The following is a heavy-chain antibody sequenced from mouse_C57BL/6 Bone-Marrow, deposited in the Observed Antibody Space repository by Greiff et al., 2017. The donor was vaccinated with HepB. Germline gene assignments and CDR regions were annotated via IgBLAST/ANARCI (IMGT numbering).Heavy chain of an antibody. CDR2: IYPRSGNT. CDR3: ARQLSYYAMDY. D-gene: IGHD3-1*01. V-gene: IGHV1-81*01. J-gene: IGHJ4*01. CDR1: GYTFTSYG. Sequence: VKLQESGAELARPGASVKLSCKASGYTFTSYGISWVKQRTGQGLEWIGEIYPRSGNTYYNEKFKGKATLTADKSSSTAYIELRSLTSEDSAVYFCARQLSYYAMDYWGQGTSVTVSS.